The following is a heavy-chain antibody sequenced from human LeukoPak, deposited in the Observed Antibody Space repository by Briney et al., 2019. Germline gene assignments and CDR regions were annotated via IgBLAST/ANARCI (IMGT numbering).Heavy chain of an antibody. D-gene: IGHD3-22*01. V-gene: IGHV3-11*04. J-gene: IGHJ4*02. CDR1: GFTFSNAW. Sequence: GGSLRLSCAASGFTFSNAWMSWVRQAPGKGLEWVSYISSSGSTIYYADSVKGRFTISRDNAKNSLFLQMNSLRAEDTAVYYCARSLVGDDSSGYYYAFDYWGQGTLVTVSS. CDR2: ISSSGSTI. CDR3: ARSLVGDDSSGYYYAFDY.